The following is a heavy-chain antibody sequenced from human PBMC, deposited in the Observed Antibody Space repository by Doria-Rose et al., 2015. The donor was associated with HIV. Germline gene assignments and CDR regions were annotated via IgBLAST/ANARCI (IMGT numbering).Heavy chain of an antibody. CDR3: ARARNYGFPHFFDF. D-gene: IGHD3-10*01. V-gene: IGHV4-30-4*01. CDR1: GDSISSGDSF. Sequence: QVQLQESGPGLVRPSQTLSLTCTVLGDSISSGDSFWSCIRQPPGKGQEWIGYISSCGTTYYYPSLRGRLTISLDASKNQFSLNLNSVTAADTAVYYCARARNYGFPHFFDFWGQGTLVTVSS. J-gene: IGHJ4*02. CDR2: ISSCGTT.